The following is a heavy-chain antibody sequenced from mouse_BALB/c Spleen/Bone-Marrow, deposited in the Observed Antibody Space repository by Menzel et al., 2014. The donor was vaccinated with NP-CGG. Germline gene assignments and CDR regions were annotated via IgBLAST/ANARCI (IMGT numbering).Heavy chain of an antibody. CDR2: IDPANGNT. Sequence: VHLQQPGAELVKPGASVKLSCTASGFNIKDTYMHWAKQRPEQGLEWIGRIDPANGNTKYDPKFQGKATITADTSSNTAYLQLSSLTSEDTAVYFCARAYYGNYPYAMDYWGQGTSVTVSS. V-gene: IGHV14-3*02. J-gene: IGHJ4*01. CDR3: ARAYYGNYPYAMDY. CDR1: GFNIKDTY. D-gene: IGHD2-10*01.